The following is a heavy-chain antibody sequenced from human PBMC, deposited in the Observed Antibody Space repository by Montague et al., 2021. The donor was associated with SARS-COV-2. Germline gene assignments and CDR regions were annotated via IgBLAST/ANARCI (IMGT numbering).Heavy chain of an antibody. CDR2: IYYTANT. CDR1: GGSITNNFDY. J-gene: IGHJ3*01. Sequence: SETLSLTCTVSGGSITNNFDYWAWLRQPPGKGLNWNGSIYYTANTYSTLSIQGRVTISVVTSKNHLTLKLNSVTAAETAVYYCARLMRYVVSSCYPSAFDFWGQGTTVTVSS. CDR3: ARLMRYVVSSCYPSAFDF. V-gene: IGHV4-39*02. D-gene: IGHD2-15*01.